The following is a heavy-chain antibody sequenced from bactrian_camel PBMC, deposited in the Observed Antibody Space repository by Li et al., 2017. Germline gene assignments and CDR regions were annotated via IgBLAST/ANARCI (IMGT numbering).Heavy chain of an antibody. Sequence: HVQLVESGVGSVQAGGSLRLSCAASGFTFGSYDMSWVRQAPGKGLEWVSSCHEDGRHTYYADSVKGRFTISRDIAKNTVDLQMNSLKSEDTARYYCVTSSGVVSYSYWGQGTQVTVS. CDR3: VTSSGVVSYSY. V-gene: IGHV3-2*01. J-gene: IGHJ4*01. CDR1: GFTFGSYD. D-gene: IGHD2*01. CDR2: CHEDGRHT.